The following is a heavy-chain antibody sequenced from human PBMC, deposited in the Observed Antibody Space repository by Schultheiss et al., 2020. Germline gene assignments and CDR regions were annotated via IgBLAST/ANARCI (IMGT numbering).Heavy chain of an antibody. J-gene: IGHJ6*02. CDR1: GGSFSGYY. Sequence: GSLRLSCAVYGGSFSGYYWSWIRQPPGKGLEWIGEINHSGSTNYNPSLKSRVTISVDTSKNQFSLKLSSVTAADTAVYYCARVRRGPYYYYGMDVWGQGTTVTVSS. V-gene: IGHV4-34*01. CDR2: INHSGST. CDR3: ARVRRGPYYYYGMDV. D-gene: IGHD3/OR15-3a*01.